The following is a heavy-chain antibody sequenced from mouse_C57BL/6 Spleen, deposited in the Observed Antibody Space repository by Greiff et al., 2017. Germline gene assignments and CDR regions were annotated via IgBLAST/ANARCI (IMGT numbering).Heavy chain of an antibody. CDR1: GYTFTSYW. Sequence: VQLQQSGAELVKPGASVKMSCKASGYTFTSYWITWVKQRPGQGLEWIGDIYPGSGSTNYNEKFKSKATLTVDTSSSTAYMQLSSLTSEDSAVYYCARITTVVARGYFDYWGQGTTLTVSS. D-gene: IGHD1-1*01. J-gene: IGHJ2*01. CDR2: IYPGSGST. V-gene: IGHV1-55*01. CDR3: ARITTVVARGYFDY.